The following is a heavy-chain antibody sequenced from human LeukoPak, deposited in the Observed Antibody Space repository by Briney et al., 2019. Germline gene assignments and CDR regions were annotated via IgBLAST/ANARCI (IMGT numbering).Heavy chain of an antibody. Sequence: RASETLSLTCTVSGGSISSYYWSWIRQPPGKGLEWIGYIYYSGSTNYNPSLKSRVTISVDTSKNQFSLKLSSVTAADTAVYYCAREGYCSGGSCYTDAFDIWGQGTMVTVSS. D-gene: IGHD2-15*01. CDR2: IYYSGST. CDR3: AREGYCSGGSCYTDAFDI. CDR1: GGSISSYY. V-gene: IGHV4-59*01. J-gene: IGHJ3*02.